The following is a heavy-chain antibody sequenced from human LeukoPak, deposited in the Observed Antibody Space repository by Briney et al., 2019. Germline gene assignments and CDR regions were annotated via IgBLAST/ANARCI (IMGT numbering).Heavy chain of an antibody. CDR3: ARGSIRFLEWLSFDY. CDR1: GGTFSSYA. Sequence: GASVKVSCKASGGTFSSYAISWVRQAPGQGLGWMGGIIPIFGTANYAQKFQGRVTITADESTSTAYMELSSLRSEDTAVYYCARGSIRFLEWLSFDYWGQGTLVTVSS. V-gene: IGHV1-69*01. CDR2: IIPIFGTA. J-gene: IGHJ4*02. D-gene: IGHD3-3*01.